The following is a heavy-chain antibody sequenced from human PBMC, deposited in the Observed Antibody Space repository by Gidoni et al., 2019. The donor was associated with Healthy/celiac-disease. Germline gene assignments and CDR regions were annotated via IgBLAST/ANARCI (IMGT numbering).Heavy chain of an antibody. CDR3: ARWGGSTYGAFDI. CDR1: GFTVSSNY. V-gene: IGHV3-53*02. D-gene: IGHD1-26*01. CDR2: IYSGGST. Sequence: EVQLVETGGGLIQPGGSLRLSCAASGFTVSSNYMSWVRQAPGKGLEWVSVIYSGGSTYYADSVKGRFTISRDNSKNTLYLQMNSLRAEDTAVYYCARWGGSTYGAFDIWGQGTMVTVSS. J-gene: IGHJ3*02.